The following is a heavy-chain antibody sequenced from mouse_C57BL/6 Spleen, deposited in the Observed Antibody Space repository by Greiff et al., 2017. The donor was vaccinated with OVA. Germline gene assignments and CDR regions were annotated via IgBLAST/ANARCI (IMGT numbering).Heavy chain of an antibody. CDR2: INPNYGTT. CDR1: GYSFTDYN. Sequence: EVKLMESGPELVKPGASVKISCKASGYSFTDYNMNWVKQSNGKSLEWIGVINPNYGTTSYNQKFKGKATLTVDQSSSTAYMQLNSLTSEDSAVYYCARSRDYGRPGDYWGQGTTLTVSS. V-gene: IGHV1-39*01. D-gene: IGHD2-4*01. J-gene: IGHJ2*01. CDR3: ARSRDYGRPGDY.